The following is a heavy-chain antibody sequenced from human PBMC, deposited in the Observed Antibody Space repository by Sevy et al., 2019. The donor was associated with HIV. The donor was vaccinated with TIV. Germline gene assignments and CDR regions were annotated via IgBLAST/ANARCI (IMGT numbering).Heavy chain of an antibody. CDR2: INPKSGAT. Sequence: ASVKVSCKASGYTFSDSGYYVHWVRQAPGQGLEWMGSINPKSGATNYAQKFQGRVTMTRDTSVSTANMELTRLTSDDTAVYYCARESYDFWTGPVDYDYGMDVWGQGTTVTVSS. D-gene: IGHD3-3*01. CDR1: GYTFSDSGYY. J-gene: IGHJ6*02. CDR3: ARESYDFWTGPVDYDYGMDV. V-gene: IGHV1-2*02.